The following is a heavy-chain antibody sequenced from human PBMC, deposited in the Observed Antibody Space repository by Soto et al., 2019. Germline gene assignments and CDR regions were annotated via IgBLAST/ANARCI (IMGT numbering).Heavy chain of an antibody. J-gene: IGHJ3*01. CDR1: GDSIRNYY. CDR2: VYNSGST. Sequence: SATLSLTCTVFGDSIRNYYWSWVRRPPGKGLEWIGYVYNSGSTTYSPSFKSRVTISADTSRNQFSLRLTSVTAADTAIYYCTVSSPPFDVWGQGTVVTVSS. V-gene: IGHV4-59*01. D-gene: IGHD6-6*01. CDR3: TVSSPPFDV.